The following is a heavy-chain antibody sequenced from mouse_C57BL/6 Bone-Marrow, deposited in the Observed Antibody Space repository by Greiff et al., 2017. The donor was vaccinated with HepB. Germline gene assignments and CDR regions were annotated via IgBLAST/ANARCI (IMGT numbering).Heavy chain of an antibody. V-gene: IGHV1-72*01. D-gene: IGHD1-2*01. CDR1: GYTFTSYW. CDR2: IDPNSGGT. Sequence: VQLQQPGAELVKPGASVKLSCKASGYTFTSYWMHWVKQRPGRGLEWIGRIDPNSGGTKDNEKFKSKATLTVDKPSSTAYMQLSSLTSEDSAVYYCALITTVPFAYWGQGTLVTVSA. CDR3: ALITTVPFAY. J-gene: IGHJ3*01.